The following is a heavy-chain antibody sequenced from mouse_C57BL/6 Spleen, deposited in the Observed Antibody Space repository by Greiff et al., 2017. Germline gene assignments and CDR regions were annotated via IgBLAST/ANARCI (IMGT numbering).Heavy chain of an antibody. J-gene: IGHJ3*01. D-gene: IGHD1-1*01. CDR2: INYDGSST. CDR1: GFTFSDYY. Sequence: EVKLMESEGGLVQPGSSMKLSCTASGFTFSDYYMAWVRQVPEKGLEWVANINYDGSSTYYLDSLKSRFIISRDNAKSILYLQMSSLKSEDTATYYCARSYYGSSLFSYWGQGTLVTVSA. V-gene: IGHV5-16*01. CDR3: ARSYYGSSLFSY.